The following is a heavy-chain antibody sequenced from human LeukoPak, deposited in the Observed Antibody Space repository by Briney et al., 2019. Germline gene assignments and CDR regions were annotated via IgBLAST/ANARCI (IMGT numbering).Heavy chain of an antibody. J-gene: IGHJ5*02. CDR1: GYSLTSYW. CDR3: ARRSGYYDSSGYLFDD. V-gene: IGHV5-51*03. D-gene: IGHD3-22*01. Sequence: GESLKISCKGSGYSLTSYWIGWVRQMPGKGLEWMGIIYPGDSDTRYSPSFQGQVTISADKSISTAYLQWCSLEASDTAMYYCARRSGYYDSSGYLFDDWGQGTLVTVSS. CDR2: IYPGDSDT.